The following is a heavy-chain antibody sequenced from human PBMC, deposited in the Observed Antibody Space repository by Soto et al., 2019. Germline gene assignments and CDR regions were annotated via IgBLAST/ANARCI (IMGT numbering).Heavy chain of an antibody. J-gene: IGHJ4*02. D-gene: IGHD4-17*01. Sequence: QVQLVQSGAEVKKPGASVKVSCKASGYTFTSYGISWVRQAPGQGLEWMGWISAYNGNTNYAQKLQGGVTMTTDTSTSTAYRELRSRRSDDTAVQYCARVFPTVTQRELHPVDYWGQGTLVTVYS. CDR3: ARVFPTVTQRELHPVDY. V-gene: IGHV1-18*01. CDR1: GYTFTSYG. CDR2: ISAYNGNT.